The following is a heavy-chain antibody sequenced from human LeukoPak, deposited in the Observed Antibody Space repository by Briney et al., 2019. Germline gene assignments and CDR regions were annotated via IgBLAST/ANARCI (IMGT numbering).Heavy chain of an antibody. D-gene: IGHD1-1*01. J-gene: IGHJ4*02. CDR3: AKWHERLLAFDS. Sequence: PSETLPLTCTVSGDSITSYYWNWVRQSPEKGLEWIGYIHHTGKNYYNPSLKSRITMSVDTSKSQFFLKLSSVTAADTAVYYCAKWHERLLAFDSWGQGTLVTVSS. CDR1: GDSITSYY. CDR2: IHHTGKN. V-gene: IGHV4-59*01.